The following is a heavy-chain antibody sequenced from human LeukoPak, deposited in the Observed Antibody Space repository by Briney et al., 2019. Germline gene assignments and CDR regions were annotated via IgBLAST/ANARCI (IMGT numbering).Heavy chain of an antibody. V-gene: IGHV4-4*07. CDR1: GASISSYY. J-gene: IGHJ4*02. CDR2: MYTRGTT. Sequence: SETLSLTCTVSGASISSYYWSWIRQPAGKGLQWIGRMYTRGTTNYNPSLKSRVTMSLDTSKNQFSLSLTSVTAADTAKYYCARGHGGWTFDYWGQGALVTVSS. CDR3: ARGHGGWTFDY. D-gene: IGHD2-15*01.